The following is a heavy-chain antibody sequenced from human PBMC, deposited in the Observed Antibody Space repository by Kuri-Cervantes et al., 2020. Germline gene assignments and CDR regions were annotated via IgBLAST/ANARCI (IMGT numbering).Heavy chain of an antibody. CDR2: MNPNSGNT. CDR3: ARGGLELEPKGHDAFDI. J-gene: IGHJ3*02. CDR1: GYTFTSYD. Sequence: SVTVSCQASGYTFTSYDINWVRQATGQGLEWMGWMNPNSGNTGYAQKFQGRVTMPRNTSISTAYMELSSLRAEDTAVYFCARGGLELEPKGHDAFDIWGQGTMVTVSS. V-gene: IGHV1-8*01. D-gene: IGHD1-1*01.